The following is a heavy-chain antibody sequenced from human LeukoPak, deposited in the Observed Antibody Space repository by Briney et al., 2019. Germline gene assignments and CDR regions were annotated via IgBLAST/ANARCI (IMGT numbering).Heavy chain of an antibody. CDR2: INHSGST. CDR1: GGSFSGYY. Sequence: SETLSLTCVVYGGSFSGYYWSWIRQPPGKGLEWIGEINHSGSTNYNPSLKSRVTISVDTSKNQFSLKLSSVTAADTAVYYCAKDGGLLRLYYGSGSFHFDYWGQGTLVTVSS. V-gene: IGHV4-34*01. J-gene: IGHJ4*02. D-gene: IGHD3-10*01. CDR3: AKDGGLLRLYYGSGSFHFDY.